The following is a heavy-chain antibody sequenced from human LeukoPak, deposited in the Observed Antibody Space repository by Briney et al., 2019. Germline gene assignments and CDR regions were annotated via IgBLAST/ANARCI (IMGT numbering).Heavy chain of an antibody. V-gene: IGHV1-18*01. CDR1: GYTLTELS. CDR2: ISAYNGNT. J-gene: IGHJ4*02. Sequence: GASVKVSCKVSGYTLTELSMHWVRQAPGQGLEWMGWISAYNGNTNYAQKLQGRVTMTTDTSTSTAYMELRSLRSDDTAVYYCARRGLQWLRGWWAWDYWGQGTLVTVSS. CDR3: ARRGLQWLRGWWAWDY. D-gene: IGHD5-12*01.